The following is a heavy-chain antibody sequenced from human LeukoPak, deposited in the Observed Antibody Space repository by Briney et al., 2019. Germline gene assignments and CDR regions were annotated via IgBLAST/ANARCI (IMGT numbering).Heavy chain of an antibody. CDR3: ARVKAWQQLVRRYPCCDY. D-gene: IGHD6-13*01. J-gene: IGHJ4*02. CDR2: INHSGST. Sequence: SETLSLTCTVSGGSIGRSSYYWGWIRQPPGKGLEWIGEINHSGSTNYNPSLKSRVTISVDTSKNQFSLKLSSVTAADTAVYYCARVKAWQQLVRRYPCCDYWGQGTLVTVSS. CDR1: GGSIGRSSYY. V-gene: IGHV4-39*07.